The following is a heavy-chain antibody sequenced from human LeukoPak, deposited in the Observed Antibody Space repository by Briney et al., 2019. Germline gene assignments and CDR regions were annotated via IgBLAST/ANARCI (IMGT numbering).Heavy chain of an antibody. CDR2: ISGYDGRT. CDR3: ARDRRPFSAANAFDI. J-gene: IGHJ3*02. V-gene: IGHV1-18*01. D-gene: IGHD2-15*01. Sequence: ASVKVSCKASGYTFTSYGISWVRQAPGQGLEWMGWISGYDGRTNYAQNFQGRVIMTTDTSTSTAYMELRSLRSDDTAVYYCARDRRPFSAANAFDIWGQGTMVTVSS. CDR1: GYTFTSYG.